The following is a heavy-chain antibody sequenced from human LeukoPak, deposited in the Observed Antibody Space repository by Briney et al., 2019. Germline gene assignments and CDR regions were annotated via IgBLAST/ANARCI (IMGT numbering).Heavy chain of an antibody. Sequence: GGSLRLSCAASGFSFSSYSMNWVRQAPGKGLEWVSSISTSSSYIYYADSVKGRFTISRDNAKNSLYLQMKSLRAEDTAVYYCAREVENTSGWYSHFDYWGQGTLVTVSS. CDR2: ISTSSSYI. D-gene: IGHD6-19*01. V-gene: IGHV3-21*01. CDR3: AREVENTSGWYSHFDY. CDR1: GFSFSSYS. J-gene: IGHJ4*02.